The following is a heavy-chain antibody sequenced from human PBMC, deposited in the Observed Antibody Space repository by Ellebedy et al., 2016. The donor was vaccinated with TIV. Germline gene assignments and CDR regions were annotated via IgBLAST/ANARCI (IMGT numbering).Heavy chain of an antibody. J-gene: IGHJ5*02. CDR1: GGTFSSYA. Sequence: SVKVSXXASGGTFSSYAISWVRQAPGQGLEWMGGIIPIFGTANYAQKFQGRVTITADESTSTAYMELSSLRSEDTAVYYCARDRGNVGDTIFSNWFNPWGQGTLVTVSS. V-gene: IGHV1-69*13. CDR3: ARDRGNVGDTIFSNWFNP. D-gene: IGHD3-3*01. CDR2: IIPIFGTA.